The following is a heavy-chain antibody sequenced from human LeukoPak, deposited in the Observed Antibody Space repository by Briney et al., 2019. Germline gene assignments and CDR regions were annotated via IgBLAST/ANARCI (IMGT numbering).Heavy chain of an antibody. CDR2: IRYDGGNK. V-gene: IGHV3-30*02. Sequence: GGSLRLSCAASGFTFSSYGMHWVRQAPGKGLEWVAFIRYDGGNKYYADSVKGRFTISRDNSKNTLYLQMNSLRAEDTAVYYCAKDPTYYDFWSGPQGYWGQGTLVTVSS. CDR1: GFTFSSYG. D-gene: IGHD3-3*01. CDR3: AKDPTYYDFWSGPQGY. J-gene: IGHJ4*02.